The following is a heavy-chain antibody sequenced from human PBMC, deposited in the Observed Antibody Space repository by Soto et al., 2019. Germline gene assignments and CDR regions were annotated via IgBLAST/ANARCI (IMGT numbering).Heavy chain of an antibody. CDR1: GCTFTRYF. CDR2: ISAYNGNT. Sequence: SLKVCFKASGCTFTRYFIVWVRQAPVQGLDWMGWISAYNGNTNYAQKLQGRVTMTTDTSTSTAYMELRSLRSDDTAVYDCARSTDVDYWGQGTLVTVSS. J-gene: IGHJ4*02. CDR3: ARSTDVDY. V-gene: IGHV1-18*04.